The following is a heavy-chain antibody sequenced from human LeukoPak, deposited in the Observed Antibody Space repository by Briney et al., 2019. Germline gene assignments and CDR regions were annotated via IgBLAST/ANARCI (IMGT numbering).Heavy chain of an antibody. CDR3: ARAQGYSSGWDFQH. CDR1: GGSISSYY. D-gene: IGHD6-19*01. V-gene: IGHV4-59*01. CDR2: IYYTGST. Sequence: SETLSLTCTVSGGSISSYYWSWIRQPPGKGLEWIGYIYYTGSTNYNPSLKSRVTISVDASKNQFSLKMSSMTAADTAVYYCARAQGYSSGWDFQHWGQGTLVTVSS. J-gene: IGHJ1*01.